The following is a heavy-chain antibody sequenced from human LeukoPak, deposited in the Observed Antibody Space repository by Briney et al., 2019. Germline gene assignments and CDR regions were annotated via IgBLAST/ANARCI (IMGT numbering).Heavy chain of an antibody. V-gene: IGHV3-23*01. Sequence: GGSLRLSCAASGFTFSNAWMSWVRQAPGEGLEWVSAISHSGGGAYYADSVKGRFTISRDNSKNTLYLQMNSLRAEDTAVYYCAKGREPYCGSTSCLNWFDPWGQGTLVTVSS. CDR3: AKGREPYCGSTSCLNWFDP. CDR1: GFTFSNAW. CDR2: ISHSGGGA. J-gene: IGHJ5*02. D-gene: IGHD2-2*01.